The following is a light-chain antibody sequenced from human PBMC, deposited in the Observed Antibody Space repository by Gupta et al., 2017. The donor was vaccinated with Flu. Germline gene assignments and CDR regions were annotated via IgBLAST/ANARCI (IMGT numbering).Light chain of an antibody. CDR3: AAWDDSLNGHYV. J-gene: IGLJ1*01. CDR2: GSN. Sequence: SNIGSNAVNWYQQVPGTSPQLLIYGSNQRPSGVPDRFAGSKSGTSASLAIRGLQSEDEADYYCAAWDDSLNGHYVFGTGTKVTVL. V-gene: IGLV1-44*01. CDR1: SNIGSNA.